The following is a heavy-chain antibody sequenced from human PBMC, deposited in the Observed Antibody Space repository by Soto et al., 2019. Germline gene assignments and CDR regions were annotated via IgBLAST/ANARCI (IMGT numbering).Heavy chain of an antibody. CDR1: GYTFTNYG. CDR2: ISANNGNT. J-gene: IGHJ4*02. V-gene: IGHV1-18*01. D-gene: IGHD3-10*01. Sequence: QVQLVQSGAEVKKPGASVKVSCKASGYTFTNYGISWVRQAPGQGLEWMGWISANNGNTNYAQKLQGRVTMTTDTSTSTAYMELRTLSSDDTAVYYCTSDRGCHALDYWGQATLVAVSS. CDR3: TSDRGCHALDY.